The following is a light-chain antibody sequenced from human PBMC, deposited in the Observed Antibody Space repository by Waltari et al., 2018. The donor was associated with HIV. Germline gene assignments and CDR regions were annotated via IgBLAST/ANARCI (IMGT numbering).Light chain of an antibody. V-gene: IGKV3-15*01. CDR2: DAS. CDR1: QSISSN. CDR3: QQYVNWPPYT. Sequence: EIVMTQSPATLSVSPGERFPLSCRASQSISSNLAWYQQKPGQGPRLLIYDASTRATDIPARFSGSGSGTEFTLTISSLQSEDFAIYYCQQYVNWPPYTFGQGTKLEIK. J-gene: IGKJ2*01.